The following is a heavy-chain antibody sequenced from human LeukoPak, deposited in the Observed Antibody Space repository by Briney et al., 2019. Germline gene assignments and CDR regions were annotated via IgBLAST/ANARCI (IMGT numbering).Heavy chain of an antibody. V-gene: IGHV3-23*01. CDR2: ISGSGNGT. J-gene: IGHJ4*02. CDR3: AKRTMSAFVS. Sequence: GGSLRLSCTASGFTFRTYAMNWLRPAPGKGLAWLSGISGSGNGTSYADSVKGRFIISRDNSKNMVYLQMDSLTVEDAATYYCAKRTMSAFVSWGEGALLIVSS. CDR1: GFTFRTYA.